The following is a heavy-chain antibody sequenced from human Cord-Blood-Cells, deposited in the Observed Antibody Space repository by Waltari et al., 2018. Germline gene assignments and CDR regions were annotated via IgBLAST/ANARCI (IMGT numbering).Heavy chain of an antibody. CDR1: GGSFSGYY. CDR2: INNSGST. D-gene: IGHD6-19*01. CDR3: ARRAGDWYFDL. V-gene: IGHV4-34*01. J-gene: IGHJ2*01. Sequence: QVQLQQWGAGLLKPSETLSLTCAVYGGSFSGYYWSWIRQPPGKGLEWIGEINNSGSTNYSPSLKSRVTISVDTSKNQFSLKLSSVTAADTAVYYCARRAGDWYFDLWGRGTLVTVSS.